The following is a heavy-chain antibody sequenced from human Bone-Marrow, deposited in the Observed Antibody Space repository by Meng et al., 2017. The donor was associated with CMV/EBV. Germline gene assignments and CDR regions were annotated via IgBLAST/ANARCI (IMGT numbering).Heavy chain of an antibody. V-gene: IGHV3-7*01. CDR1: GFTFSSYW. D-gene: IGHD5-18*01. Sequence: GESLKISCAASGFTFSSYWMSWVRQAPGKGLEWVANIKQDGSEKYYVDSVKGRFTISRDNSRNTLYLQMNSLRSEDTAVYYCPRIGVGYTYGAGMDVWGQGTTVTVSS. J-gene: IGHJ6*02. CDR3: PRIGVGYTYGAGMDV. CDR2: IKQDGSEK.